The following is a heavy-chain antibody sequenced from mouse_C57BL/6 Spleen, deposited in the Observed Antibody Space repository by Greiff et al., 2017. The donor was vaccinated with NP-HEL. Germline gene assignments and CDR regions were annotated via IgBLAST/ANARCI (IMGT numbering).Heavy chain of an antibody. V-gene: IGHV14-1*01. CDR1: GFNIKDYY. J-gene: IGHJ1*03. D-gene: IGHD1-1*01. CDR2: IDPEDGDT. CDR3: TTENYYGSSYKGYVEG. Sequence: EVQLQQSGAELVRPGASVKLSCTASGFNIKDYYMHWVKQRPDQGLEWIGRIDPEDGDTEYAPKFQGKATMTADPSSTTAYLQLSSLTSEDTAVYYCTTENYYGSSYKGYVEGWGTGTT.